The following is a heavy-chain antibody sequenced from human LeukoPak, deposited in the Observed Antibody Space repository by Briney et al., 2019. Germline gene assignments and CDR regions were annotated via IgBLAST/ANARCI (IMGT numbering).Heavy chain of an antibody. V-gene: IGHV3-21*04. CDR1: GFTISTYT. CDR2: ISSSSFFI. Sequence: PGGSLRLSCVASGFTISTYTMNWVRQAPGKGLEWVSSISSSSFFISYADSVKGRFTISRDQSKSTVYLQMTSLRAEGTAVFYCAKGTTDYDASDPLDFWGQGTLVTVSS. CDR3: AKGTTDYDASDPLDF. D-gene: IGHD3-16*01. J-gene: IGHJ4*02.